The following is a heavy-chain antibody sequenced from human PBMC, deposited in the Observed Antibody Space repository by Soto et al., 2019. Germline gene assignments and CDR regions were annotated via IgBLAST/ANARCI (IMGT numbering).Heavy chain of an antibody. J-gene: IGHJ4*02. Sequence: SETLSLTCAVYGGSFSGYYWSWIRQPPGKGLEWIGEINHSGSTNYNPSLKSRVTISVDTSKNQFSLKLSSVTAADTAVYYCARGHPETGDFDYWGQGTLVTVSS. D-gene: IGHD7-27*01. CDR1: GGSFSGYY. CDR2: INHSGST. V-gene: IGHV4-34*01. CDR3: ARGHPETGDFDY.